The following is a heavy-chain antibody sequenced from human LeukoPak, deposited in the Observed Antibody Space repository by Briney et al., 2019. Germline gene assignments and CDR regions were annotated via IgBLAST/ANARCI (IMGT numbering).Heavy chain of an antibody. J-gene: IGHJ3*02. CDR1: GFSLSTSGVG. Sequence: SGPTLVKPTQTLTLTCTFSGFSLSTSGVGVGWIRQPPGKALEGLAFIYWDDDKRYSPSLESRLTITKDTFKNQVVLTMTNMDPVDTATYYCAHSEDYYGSVDAFDIWGQGTMVTVSS. CDR2: IYWDDDK. V-gene: IGHV2-5*02. D-gene: IGHD3-10*01. CDR3: AHSEDYYGSVDAFDI.